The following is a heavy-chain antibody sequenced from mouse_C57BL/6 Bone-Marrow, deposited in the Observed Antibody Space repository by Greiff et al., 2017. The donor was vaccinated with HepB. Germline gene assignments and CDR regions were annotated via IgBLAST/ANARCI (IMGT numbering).Heavy chain of an antibody. D-gene: IGHD3-2*02. CDR2: INYDGSST. CDR3: ARDRGRQLRLLYAMDY. V-gene: IGHV5-16*01. CDR1: GFTFSDYY. J-gene: IGHJ4*01. Sequence: EVNVVESEGGLVQPGSSMKLSCTASGFTFSDYYMAWVRQVPEKGLEWVANINYDGSSTYYLDSLKSRFIISRDNAKNILYLQMSSLKSEDTATYYCARDRGRQLRLLYAMDYWGQGTSVTVSS.